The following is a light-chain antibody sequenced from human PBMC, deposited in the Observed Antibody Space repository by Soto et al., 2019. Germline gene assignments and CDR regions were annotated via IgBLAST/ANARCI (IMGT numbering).Light chain of an antibody. Sequence: DIQMTQSPSSLSASVGDRVTITCQASQDISDYIPWYEQKPGKAPKSLIYSASTLEKGVRSRCSGSGSGTYVTFTISSLQADDVATYYCLQYAHGPVWTFGQGTKVEMK. V-gene: IGKV1-33*01. CDR1: QDISDY. CDR3: LQYAHGPVWT. J-gene: IGKJ1*01. CDR2: SAS.